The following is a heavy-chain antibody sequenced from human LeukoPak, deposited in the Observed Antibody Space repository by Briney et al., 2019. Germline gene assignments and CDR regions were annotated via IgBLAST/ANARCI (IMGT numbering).Heavy chain of an antibody. CDR2: ISDDGRSK. CDR3: AKRPPDYGDYVSYFDY. CDR1: GFSFISYG. V-gene: IGHV3-30*18. D-gene: IGHD4-17*01. Sequence: GGSLRLSCAASGFSFISYGMHWVRQAPGKGLEWVGVISDDGRSKGYADSVKGRFTISRDNSKDTLYLQMNSLRDEDTAVYYCAKRPPDYGDYVSYFDYWGQGTLVTVSS. J-gene: IGHJ4*02.